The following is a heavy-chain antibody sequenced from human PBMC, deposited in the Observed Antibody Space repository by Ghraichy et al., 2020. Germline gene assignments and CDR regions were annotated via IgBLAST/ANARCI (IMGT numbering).Heavy chain of an antibody. D-gene: IGHD2-2*01. CDR2: LKEDGSEI. Sequence: ETLSLTCAASGFTFSSYWMSWVRQAPGKGLEWVANLKEDGSEIYYVDSVKGRFTISRDNAKNSLYLQMNSLRAEDTAVYYCARVRWGSSTSCWDHWGQGILVTVSS. J-gene: IGHJ4*02. CDR3: ARVRWGSSTSCWDH. CDR1: GFTFSSYW. V-gene: IGHV3-7*01.